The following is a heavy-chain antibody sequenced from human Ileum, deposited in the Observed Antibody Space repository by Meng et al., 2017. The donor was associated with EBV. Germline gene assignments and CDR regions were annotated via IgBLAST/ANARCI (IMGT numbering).Heavy chain of an antibody. D-gene: IGHD2-21*02. J-gene: IGHJ4*02. CDR3: ARERGGGDRGIQ. CDR2: MSYTGST. CDR1: NGSVSSYGYY. V-gene: IGHV4-61*08. Sequence: QVEPPGSGPGLVKPSETLSLTFSVSNGSVSSYGYYWTWIRQPPGKGLEWIGYMSYTGSTNYKSTLKSRVTISVDKSKNQFSLKLSSVTAADTAVYYCARERGGGDRGIQWGQGTLVTVSS.